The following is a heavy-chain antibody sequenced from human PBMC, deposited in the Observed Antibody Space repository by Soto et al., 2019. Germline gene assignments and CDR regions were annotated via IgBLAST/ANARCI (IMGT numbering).Heavy chain of an antibody. CDR1: GGSINSGDYY. V-gene: IGHV4-30-4*01. CDR2: IYYSGST. J-gene: IGHJ4*02. CDR3: ARVDAKGYCSSTSCYSFDY. Sequence: SETLSLTCTVSGGSINSGDYYWSWFRQPPGTGLEWIGYIYYSGSTYYNPSLKSRVTISVDTSKNQFSLKLSSVTAADTAVYYCARVDAKGYCSSTSCYSFDYWGQGTLVTVSS. D-gene: IGHD2-2*02.